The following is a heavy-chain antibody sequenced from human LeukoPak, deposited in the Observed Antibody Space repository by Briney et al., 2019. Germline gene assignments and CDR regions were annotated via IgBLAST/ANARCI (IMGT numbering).Heavy chain of an antibody. J-gene: IGHJ6*03. CDR2: IGYDGSNK. Sequence: SGESLRLSCAASGFTFSSYGMHWVRQAPGKGLEWVAFIGYDGSNKYTADSARGRFTLSRDNSKDTLYLQMNSLRAEDTAVYYCAKRGGTTVTTSNFHMDVWGKGTTVTVSS. CDR1: GFTFSSYG. CDR3: AKRGGTTVTTSNFHMDV. D-gene: IGHD4-17*01. V-gene: IGHV3-30*02.